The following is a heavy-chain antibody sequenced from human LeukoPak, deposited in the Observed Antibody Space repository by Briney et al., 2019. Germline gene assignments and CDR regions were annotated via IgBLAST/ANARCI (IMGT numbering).Heavy chain of an antibody. CDR2: INHSGST. CDR1: GGSFSGYY. D-gene: IGHD2-21*02. Sequence: SETLSLTCAVYGGSFSGYYWSWIRQPPGKGLEWIGEINHSGSTNYNPSLKSRVTISVDTSKNQFSLKLSSVTAADTAVYYCARGLYCGGGCYRLGFDYWGQGTLVTVSS. CDR3: ARGLYCGGGCYRLGFDY. V-gene: IGHV4-34*01. J-gene: IGHJ4*02.